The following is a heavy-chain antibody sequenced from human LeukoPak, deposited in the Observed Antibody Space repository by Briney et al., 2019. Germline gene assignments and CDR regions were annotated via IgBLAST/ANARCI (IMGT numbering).Heavy chain of an antibody. CDR1: GFTFSSYG. CDR3: AKVVVWGSYLDDAFDI. V-gene: IGHV3-30*18. J-gene: IGHJ3*02. D-gene: IGHD3-16*02. CDR2: ISYDGSNK. Sequence: GGSLRLSCAASGFTFSSYGMHWVRQAPGKGLEWVAVISYDGSNKYYADSVKGRFTISRDNSKNTLYLQMNSLRAEDTAVYYCAKVVVWGSYLDDAFDIWGQGTMVTVSS.